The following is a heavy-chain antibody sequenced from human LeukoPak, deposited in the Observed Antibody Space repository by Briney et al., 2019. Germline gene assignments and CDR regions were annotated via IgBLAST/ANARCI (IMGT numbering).Heavy chain of an antibody. CDR3: ASIKAALPNYYYYYGMDV. Sequence: GGSLRLSCAASGFTFSSYSMNWVRQAPGKGLEWVSSISSSSSYIYYADSVKGRFTISRDNAKNSLYLQMNSLRAEDTAVYYCASIKAALPNYYYYYGMDVWGQGSTVTVSS. D-gene: IGHD6-6*01. CDR2: ISSSSSYI. J-gene: IGHJ6*02. V-gene: IGHV3-21*01. CDR1: GFTFSSYS.